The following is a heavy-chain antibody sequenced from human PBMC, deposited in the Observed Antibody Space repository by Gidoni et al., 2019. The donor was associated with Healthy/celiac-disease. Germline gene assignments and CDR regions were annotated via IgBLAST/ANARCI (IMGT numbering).Heavy chain of an antibody. V-gene: IGHV3-9*01. CDR3: AKDTGKKENFGVVTATFDY. Sequence: EVQLVASGGGLVQPGRSLRLSGAASGCTLEDYAMTWVRQAPGKGQEWVSGISWNSGSIGYADSVKGRFTISRDNAKNSLYLQMNSLRAEDTAFYYCAKDTGKKENFGVVTATFDYWGQGTLVTVSS. CDR1: GCTLEDYA. D-gene: IGHD3-3*01. CDR2: ISWNSGSI. J-gene: IGHJ4*02.